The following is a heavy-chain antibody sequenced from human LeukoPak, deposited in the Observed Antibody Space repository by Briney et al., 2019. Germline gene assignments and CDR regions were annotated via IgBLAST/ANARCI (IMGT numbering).Heavy chain of an antibody. CDR2: IDARSGIT. J-gene: IGHJ3*02. CDR1: GFTVSSNY. V-gene: IGHV3-48*04. Sequence: GGSLRLSCAASGFTVSSNYMSWVRQAPGKGPEWVSYIDARSGITYYADSVQGRFTISRDDARESVFLQMDGLRVDDTAVYYCARTYDFGRGPPGDAFDNWGPGTWVIVSS. D-gene: IGHD3-3*01. CDR3: ARTYDFGRGPPGDAFDN.